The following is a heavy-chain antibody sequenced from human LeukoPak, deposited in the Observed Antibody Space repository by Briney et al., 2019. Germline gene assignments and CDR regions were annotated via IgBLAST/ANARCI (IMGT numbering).Heavy chain of an antibody. CDR1: RGSVSSSRYD. D-gene: IGHD5-18*01. CDR2: IYYSGST. CDR3: ERHLMPDKAMSKFDY. V-gene: IGHV4-39*01. J-gene: IGHJ4*02. Sequence: SETLSLTCTVSRGSVSSSRYDWVWIRQPPGKGLEWIGTIYYSGSTFYNPSLKSRVTISEDTSKNQFSLKLRSVTAADTAVYYCERHLMPDKAMSKFDYWGQGTLVTVSS.